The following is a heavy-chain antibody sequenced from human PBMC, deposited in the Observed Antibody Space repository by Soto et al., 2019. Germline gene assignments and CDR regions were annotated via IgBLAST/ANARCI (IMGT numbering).Heavy chain of an antibody. D-gene: IGHD4-17*01. J-gene: IGHJ4*02. CDR1: GGSISSSSYY. Sequence: PSETLSLTCTVSGGSISSSSYYWGWIRKPPGKGLEWIGSIYYSGSTYYNPSLKSRVTISVDTSKNQFSLKLSSVTAADTAVYYCARNTVTTAVIDYWGQGTLVTVSS. CDR2: IYYSGST. CDR3: ARNTVTTAVIDY. V-gene: IGHV4-39*01.